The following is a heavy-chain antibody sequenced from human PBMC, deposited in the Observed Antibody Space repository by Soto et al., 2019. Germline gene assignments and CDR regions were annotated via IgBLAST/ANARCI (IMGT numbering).Heavy chain of an antibody. CDR1: GRSISSYY. J-gene: IGHJ5*02. CDR2: IYYSGST. V-gene: IGHV4-59*01. D-gene: IGHD4-17*01. Sequence: SETLSLTCTVSGRSISSYYWSWLRLPPGKGLEWIGYIYYSGSTNYNPSLKSRVTISVDTSKNQFSLKLSSVTAADTAVYYCARDRQHDYGDYARWFDPWGQGTLVNVSS. CDR3: ARDRQHDYGDYARWFDP.